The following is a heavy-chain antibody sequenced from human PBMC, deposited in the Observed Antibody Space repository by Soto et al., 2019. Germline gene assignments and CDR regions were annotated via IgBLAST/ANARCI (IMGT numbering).Heavy chain of an antibody. CDR3: ARDMGFGLSDY. CDR2: INTGNGNT. CDR1: GYTFTSYA. V-gene: IGHV1-3*04. Sequence: ASVKVSCKASGYTFTSYAMHWVRQAPGQSLEWMGWINTGNGNTKYSQKFQGRVTITRDTSASTAYMELSSLRSEDTAVYYCARDMGFGLSDYWGQGTLVTVSS. D-gene: IGHD3-10*01. J-gene: IGHJ4*02.